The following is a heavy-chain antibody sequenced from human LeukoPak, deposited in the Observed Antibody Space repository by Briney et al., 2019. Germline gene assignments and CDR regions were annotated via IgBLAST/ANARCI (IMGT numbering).Heavy chain of an antibody. Sequence: SETLSLTCTVSGGSISSYYWSWIRQPPGKGLEWIGYIYYSGSTNYNPSLKSRVTISVDTSKNQFSLKLSSVTAADTAVYYCAGYSLALVYWGQGTLVTVSS. CDR3: AGYSLALVY. V-gene: IGHV4-59*08. J-gene: IGHJ4*02. CDR1: GGSISSYY. D-gene: IGHD2-21*01. CDR2: IYYSGST.